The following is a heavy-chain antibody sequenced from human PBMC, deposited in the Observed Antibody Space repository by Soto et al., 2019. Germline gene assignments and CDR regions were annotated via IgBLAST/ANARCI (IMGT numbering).Heavy chain of an antibody. CDR3: ARMPRPNDAFDI. CDR2: IYWDDDK. V-gene: IGHV2-5*02. J-gene: IGHJ3*02. Sequence: SGPTLVNPTQTLTLTCTFSGFSLSTSGVGVGWIRQPPGKALEWLALIYWDDDKRYSPSLKSSLTITKDTSKNQVVLTMTNMDPVDTATYYCARMPRPNDAFDIWGQGTMVTVSS. CDR1: GFSLSTSGVG.